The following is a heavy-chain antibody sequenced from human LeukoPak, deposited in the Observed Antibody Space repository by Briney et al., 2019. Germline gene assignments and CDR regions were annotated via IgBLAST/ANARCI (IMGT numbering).Heavy chain of an antibody. Sequence: GGSLRLSCVDSGFIFSAYSMNWVRQAPGKGLEWVSVIYTGGSTHYADSVKGRFTISRDNSRNTVFLQMNSLSAEDTAVYYCARTGLRDPTFFDYWGQGILVTVSS. CDR3: ARTGLRDPTFFDY. CDR1: GFIFSAYS. D-gene: IGHD2/OR15-2a*01. J-gene: IGHJ4*02. CDR2: IYTGGST. V-gene: IGHV3-53*01.